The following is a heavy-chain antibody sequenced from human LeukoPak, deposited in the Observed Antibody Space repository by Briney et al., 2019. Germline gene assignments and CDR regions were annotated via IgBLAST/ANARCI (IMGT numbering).Heavy chain of an antibody. Sequence: GGSLRLSCAASAFTFSSYWMSSVRQAPGNGLEWVANIDQDGSEKYYVEPMKGRITISRDTAKNSLYLQMNSLIAEDTAVYYCARDYYSYSRGSWAFDIWGQGTMVTVSS. CDR3: ARDYYSYSRGSWAFDI. CDR1: AFTFSSYW. V-gene: IGHV3-7*03. J-gene: IGHJ3*02. D-gene: IGHD3-22*01. CDR2: IDQDGSEK.